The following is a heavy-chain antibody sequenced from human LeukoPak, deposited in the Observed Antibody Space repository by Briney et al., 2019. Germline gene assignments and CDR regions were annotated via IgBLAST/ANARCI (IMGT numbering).Heavy chain of an antibody. D-gene: IGHD3-10*01. CDR3: ARTSYYYGSGSDY. CDR2: IYYSGST. CDR1: GGSISSSSYY. J-gene: IGHJ4*02. V-gene: IGHV4-39*01. Sequence: SETLSLTCTVSGGSISSSSYYWGWIRQPPGTGLEWIGSIYYSGSTYYNPSLKSRVTISVDTSKNQFSLKLSSVTAAGTAVYYCARTSYYYGSGSDYWGQGTLVTVSS.